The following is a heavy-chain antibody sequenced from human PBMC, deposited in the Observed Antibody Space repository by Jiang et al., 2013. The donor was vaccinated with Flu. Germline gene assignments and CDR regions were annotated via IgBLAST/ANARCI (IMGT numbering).Heavy chain of an antibody. CDR2: IQYSGST. CDR3: ARYYFDILSTARRNNYFDP. V-gene: IGHV4-30-4*01. J-gene: IGHJ5*02. CDR1: GGSINGDHYS. D-gene: IGHD3-9*01. Sequence: GSGLVKPSQTLSLTCTVSGGSINGDHYSWSWVRQPPGKGLEWIGFIQYSGSTYYNPSLKSRVSVSADTSRNQFSLKLSSVTAADTAVYYCARYYFDILSTARRNNYFDPWGQGTLVTVSS.